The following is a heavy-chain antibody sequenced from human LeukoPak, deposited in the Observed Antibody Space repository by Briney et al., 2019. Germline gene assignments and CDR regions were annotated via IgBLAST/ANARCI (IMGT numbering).Heavy chain of an antibody. CDR1: GCYISSYY. Sequence: SETLSLTCTVSGCYISSYYWSWIRQPPGKGLEWIGYIYYSGITTYNPSLKSRVTTPIDTSKNQFSLKLTSVTAADTAVYYCAMHGRGVLTDAFHIWGQGTMVTVSS. CDR2: IYYSGIT. D-gene: IGHD3-10*02. J-gene: IGHJ3*02. V-gene: IGHV4-59*01. CDR3: AMHGRGVLTDAFHI.